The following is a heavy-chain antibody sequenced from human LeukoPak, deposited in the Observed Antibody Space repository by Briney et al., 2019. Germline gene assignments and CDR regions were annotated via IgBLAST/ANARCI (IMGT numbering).Heavy chain of an antibody. CDR1: GFTFNNYA. D-gene: IGHD1-26*01. Sequence: GGSLRLSCAASGFTFNNYAMNWVRQAPGKGLEWVSLVSSNGVNTYYADSVKGRFTISRDNSKNTVSLQMNSLRGEDTAVYYCAKAVRVGGGGMDVWGQGTPVTVSS. V-gene: IGHV3-23*01. CDR2: VSSNGVNT. J-gene: IGHJ6*02. CDR3: AKAVRVGGGGMDV.